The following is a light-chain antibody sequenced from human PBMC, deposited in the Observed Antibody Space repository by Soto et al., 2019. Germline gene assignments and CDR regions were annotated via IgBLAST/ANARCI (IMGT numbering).Light chain of an antibody. CDR2: DVS. CDR1: SDDVGGYNY. J-gene: IGLJ1*01. V-gene: IGLV2-14*01. CDR3: SSYTSSSTLYYV. Sequence: QSALTQPASVSGSPGQSITISWTGTSDDVGGYNYVSWYQQHPGRAPKLMIYDVSNRPSGVSNRFSGSKSGNTASLTISGLQAEDEADYYCSSYTSSSTLYYVFGTGTKLTVL.